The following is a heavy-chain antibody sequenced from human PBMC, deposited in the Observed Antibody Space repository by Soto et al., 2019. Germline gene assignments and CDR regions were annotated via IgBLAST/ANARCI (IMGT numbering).Heavy chain of an antibody. CDR3: ATSRAVAGTDLNYYYGMDV. CDR1: GGSISSSNW. D-gene: IGHD6-19*01. V-gene: IGHV4-4*02. J-gene: IGHJ6*02. CDR2: IYHSGST. Sequence: SETLSLTCAVSGGSISSSNWWSWVRQPPGKGLEWIGEIYHSGSTNYNPSLKSRVTISVDKSKNQFSLKLSSVTAADTAVYYCATSRAVAGTDLNYYYGMDVWGQGTTVTVSS.